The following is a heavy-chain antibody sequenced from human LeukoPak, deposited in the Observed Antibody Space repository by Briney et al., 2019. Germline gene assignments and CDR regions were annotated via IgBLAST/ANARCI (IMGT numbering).Heavy chain of an antibody. CDR3: PQHYGEVTFEDY. CDR1: GFTFSTYW. J-gene: IGHJ4*02. V-gene: IGHV3-7*01. CDR2: IKQDGSEK. D-gene: IGHD4-17*01. Sequence: GGSLRLSCAASGFTFSTYWMNWVRQAPGKGLEWVANIKQDGSEKYYVDSVKGRFTISRDNAKNSLYLEMSSLRAEDTAEYYCPQHYGEVTFEDYWGQGTLVTVSS.